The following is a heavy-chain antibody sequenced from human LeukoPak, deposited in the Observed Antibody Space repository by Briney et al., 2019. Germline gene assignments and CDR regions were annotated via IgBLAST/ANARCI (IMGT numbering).Heavy chain of an antibody. CDR3: ARGKYTTAWYFFDY. D-gene: IGHD2/OR15-2a*01. CDR2: TYYRSKWYA. CDR1: GDSVSSNSAA. Sequence: SQTLSLTCAISGDSVSSNSAAWNWIRQSPSRGLEWLGRTYYRSKWYADYAVSVKSRIMINVDSSKNQFSLQLNSVTLEDTAVYYCARGKYTTAWYFFDYWGQGSQVTVSS. J-gene: IGHJ4*02. V-gene: IGHV6-1*01.